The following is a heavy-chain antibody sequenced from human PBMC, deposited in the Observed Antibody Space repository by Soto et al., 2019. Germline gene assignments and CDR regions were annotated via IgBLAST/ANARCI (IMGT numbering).Heavy chain of an antibody. CDR1: GGTFSSYA. J-gene: IGHJ3*02. CDR2: IIPIFGTA. CDR3: ARVDEYYYDSSGEVDAFDI. Sequence: GASVKVSCKASGGTFSSYAISWVRQAPGQGLEWMGGIIPIFGTANYAQKFQGRVTITADESTSTAYMELSSLRSEDTAVYYCARVDEYYYDSSGEVDAFDIWGQGTMVTVSS. D-gene: IGHD3-22*01. V-gene: IGHV1-69*13.